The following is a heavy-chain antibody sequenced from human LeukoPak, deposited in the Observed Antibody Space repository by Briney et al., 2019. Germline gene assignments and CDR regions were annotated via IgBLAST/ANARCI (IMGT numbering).Heavy chain of an antibody. D-gene: IGHD1-7*01. CDR3: ARAGDRYNWNYRSQQKCGMDV. V-gene: IGHV4-34*01. J-gene: IGHJ6*02. CDR1: GGSFSGYY. CDR2: INHSGST. Sequence: PSETLSLTCAVYGGSFSGYYWSWIRQPPGKGLEWMGEINHSGSTNYNPSLKSRVTISVDTSKNQFSLKLSSVTAADTAVYYCARAGDRYNWNYRSQQKCGMDVWGQGTTVTVSS.